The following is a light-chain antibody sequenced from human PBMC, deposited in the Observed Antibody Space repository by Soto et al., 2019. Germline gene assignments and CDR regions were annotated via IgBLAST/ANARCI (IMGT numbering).Light chain of an antibody. CDR2: GVN. Sequence: QSARAQPASVSGSPGQSITVSCTGTYSDIGAFDSVSWYQHHPGRAPKLLIFGVNRRPSGISYRFSASKSGNTASLTISGLQAEDEADYYCTSYTKDTTYVFGTGTKVTVL. CDR3: TSYTKDTTYV. J-gene: IGLJ1*01. CDR1: YSDIGAFDS. V-gene: IGLV2-14*01.